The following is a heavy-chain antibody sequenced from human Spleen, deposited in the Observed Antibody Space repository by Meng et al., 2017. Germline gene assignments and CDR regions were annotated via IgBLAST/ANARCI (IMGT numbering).Heavy chain of an antibody. J-gene: IGHJ4*02. Sequence: QVHFHVSRTELVRPSETLSLTCRVSGGSVSSSSYYWSWIRQPPGKGLEWIGYIYYSGSTNYNPSLKSRVTISVDTSRNQFSLKLSSVTAADTAVYYCARGRYYYDSSGFDYWGQGTLVTVSS. CDR1: GGSVSSSSYY. V-gene: IGHV4-61*01. CDR3: ARGRYYYDSSGFDY. CDR2: IYYSGST. D-gene: IGHD3-22*01.